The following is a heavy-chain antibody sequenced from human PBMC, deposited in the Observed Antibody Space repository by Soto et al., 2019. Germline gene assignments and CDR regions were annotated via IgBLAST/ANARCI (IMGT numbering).Heavy chain of an antibody. CDR1: GYTFTSYG. Sequence: ASVKVSCKASGYTFTSYGISWVRQAPGQGLEWMGWISAYNGNTNYAQKLQGRVTMTTDTSTSTAYMELRSLRSDDTAVYYCARDRGEYDFQGAFDIWGQGTMVTVSS. D-gene: IGHD3-3*01. J-gene: IGHJ3*02. CDR3: ARDRGEYDFQGAFDI. CDR2: ISAYNGNT. V-gene: IGHV1-18*01.